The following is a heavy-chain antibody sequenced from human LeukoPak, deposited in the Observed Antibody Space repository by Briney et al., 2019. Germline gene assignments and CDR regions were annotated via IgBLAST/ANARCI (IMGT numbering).Heavy chain of an antibody. Sequence: PGGSLRLSCAASGFTVSSNYMSWVRQAPGKGLEWVSGILAGGGNTYYADSVKGRFTISRDNSKNTLFLQMNDLRVDDTAVYFCAKDLNRGDGRWEFDPWGQGTLVTVS. V-gene: IGHV3-53*01. J-gene: IGHJ5*02. CDR3: AKDLNRGDGRWEFDP. CDR1: GFTVSSNY. D-gene: IGHD4-17*01. CDR2: LAGGGNT.